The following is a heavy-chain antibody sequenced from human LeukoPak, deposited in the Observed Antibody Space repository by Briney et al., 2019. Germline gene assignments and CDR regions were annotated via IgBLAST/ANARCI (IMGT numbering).Heavy chain of an antibody. CDR2: INHSGST. CDR3: TRGSCSGGSCYLYNYYHYMDV. Sequence: SETLSLTCAVYGGSFSAYYWSWIRQPPGKGLEWMGEINHSGSTNYNPSLKSRATISVDTSKKQFSLKLSSLTAADTAVYYCTRGSCSGGSCYLYNYYHYMDVWGKGTTVTVSS. J-gene: IGHJ6*03. V-gene: IGHV4-34*01. D-gene: IGHD2-15*01. CDR1: GGSFSAYY.